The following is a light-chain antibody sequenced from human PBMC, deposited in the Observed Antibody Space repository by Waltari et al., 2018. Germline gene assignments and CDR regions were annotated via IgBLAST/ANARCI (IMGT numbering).Light chain of an antibody. CDR3: CSYAGNYMWV. J-gene: IGLJ3*02. V-gene: IGLV2-23*02. Sequence: QSALTQPAAVSASPGHEVTTSCTGASSTIGRYVLASWYQQPPGSAPKCVISHVTQRPSGVSDRFSGSKSGDTASLTISGLQFEDEADYYCCSYAGNYMWVFGGGTRLTVL. CDR1: SSTIGRYVL. CDR2: HVT.